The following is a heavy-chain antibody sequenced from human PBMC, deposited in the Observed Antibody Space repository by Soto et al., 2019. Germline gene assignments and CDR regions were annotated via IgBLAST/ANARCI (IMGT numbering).Heavy chain of an antibody. CDR1: GFTFSSYA. CDR2: ISYDGSNK. Sequence: GGSLRLSCAASGFTFSSYAMHWVRQAPGKGLEWVAVISYDGSNKYYADSVKGRFTISRDNSKNTLYLQMNSLRAEDTAVYYWARETIFGVVLQYYFDYWGPGTLVTVSS. J-gene: IGHJ4*02. V-gene: IGHV3-30-3*01. D-gene: IGHD3-3*01. CDR3: ARETIFGVVLQYYFDY.